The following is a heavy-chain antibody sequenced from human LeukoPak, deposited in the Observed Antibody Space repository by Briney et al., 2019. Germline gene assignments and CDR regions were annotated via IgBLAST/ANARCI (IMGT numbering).Heavy chain of an antibody. D-gene: IGHD4-23*01. CDR3: ARSFTRVRWLYYFDY. CDR1: GGTFSSYA. Sequence: GASVNVSCKASGGTFSSYAISWVRQAPGQGLEWMGGIIPIFGTANYAQKFQGRVTITADESTSTAYMELSSLRSEDTAVYYCARSFTRVRWLYYFDYWGQGTLVTVSS. J-gene: IGHJ4*02. CDR2: IIPIFGTA. V-gene: IGHV1-69*01.